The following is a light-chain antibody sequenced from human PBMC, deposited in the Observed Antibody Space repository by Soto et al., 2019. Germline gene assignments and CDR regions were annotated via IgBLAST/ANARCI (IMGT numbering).Light chain of an antibody. CDR2: GNT. CDR1: SSNIGAGFD. J-gene: IGLJ2*01. Sequence: QAVVTQPPSVSGAPGQRVTISCTGSSSNIGAGFDVHWYQQLPGTAPKLLISGNTNRPSGVPDRFSGSKSGTSASLAITGLQAEDEADYYCGTWDTSLSTGVFGGGTKLTVL. CDR3: GTWDTSLSTGV. V-gene: IGLV1-40*01.